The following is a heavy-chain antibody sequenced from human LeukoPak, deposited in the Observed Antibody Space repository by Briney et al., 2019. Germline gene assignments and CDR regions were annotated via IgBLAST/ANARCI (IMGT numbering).Heavy chain of an antibody. J-gene: IGHJ4*02. D-gene: IGHD5-18*01. CDR1: GFTFSSYA. V-gene: IGHV3-30-3*01. CDR2: ISYDGSNK. CDR3: ARDRANVDTAMVIDY. Sequence: PGGSLRLSCAASGFTFSSYAMDWVRQAPGKGLEWVAVISYDGSNKYYADSVKGRFTISRDNSKNTLYLQMNSLRAEDTAVYYCARDRANVDTAMVIDYWGQGTLVTVSS.